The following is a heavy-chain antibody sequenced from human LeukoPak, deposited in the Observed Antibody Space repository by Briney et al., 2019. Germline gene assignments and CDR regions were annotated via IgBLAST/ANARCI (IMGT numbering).Heavy chain of an antibody. D-gene: IGHD3-22*01. Sequence: PGGSLRLSCAASGFTFSSYAMSWVRQAPGKGLEWVSAISGSGGSTYYADSVKGRFTISRDNSKNTLYLQMNSLRAEDTAVYYCAKVDYYDSSGYYLSLNGMDVWGQGTTVTVSS. V-gene: IGHV3-23*01. CDR2: ISGSGGST. J-gene: IGHJ6*02. CDR1: GFTFSSYA. CDR3: AKVDYYDSSGYYLSLNGMDV.